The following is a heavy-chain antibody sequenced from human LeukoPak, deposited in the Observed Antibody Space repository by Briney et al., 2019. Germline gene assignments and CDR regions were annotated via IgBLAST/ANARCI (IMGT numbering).Heavy chain of an antibody. CDR1: GYTFSSYA. D-gene: IGHD5-24*01. CDR3: ARIFIEMATAHFDS. J-gene: IGHJ4*02. CDR2: VSGYNGNT. V-gene: IGHV1-18*01. Sequence: ASVKVSCKASGYTFSSYAISWVRQAPGQGLEWMGWVSGYNGNTDYAQKFQGRVTMTTDRSTSTAYMELRSLRADDTAVYYCARIFIEMATAHFDSWGQGTLVSVSS.